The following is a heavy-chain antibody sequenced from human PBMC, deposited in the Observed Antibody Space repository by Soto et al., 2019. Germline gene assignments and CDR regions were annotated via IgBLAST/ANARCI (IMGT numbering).Heavy chain of an antibody. CDR2: IYYTGIT. CDR1: GGSVSGVDYF. D-gene: IGHD2-21*01. J-gene: IGHJ5*02. V-gene: IGHV4-30-4*01. CDR3: AREERKGIISWFDP. Sequence: SETLSLTCTVSGGSVSGVDYFWSWIRQSPGKGLEWIGYIYYTGITHLNPSLKSRLTMAVDTSKNEFSLKLTSVSAADTAVYLCAREERKGIISWFDPWGQGTPVTVSS.